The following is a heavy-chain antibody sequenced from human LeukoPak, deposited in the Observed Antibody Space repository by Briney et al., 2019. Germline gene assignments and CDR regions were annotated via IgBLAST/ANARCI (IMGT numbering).Heavy chain of an antibody. CDR2: IKQDGSQK. CDR3: ARDPGPFCDTTSCYIEY. V-gene: IGHV3-7*01. J-gene: IGHJ4*02. CDR1: GFTFSNYW. Sequence: GGSLRLSCGASGFTFSNYWMTWVRQAPGKGLEWVANIKQDGSQKFYVDSVKGRFTISRDNAKNSLYLQINSLRAEDTAVYYCARDPGPFCDTTSCYIEYWGQGTLVTVSS. D-gene: IGHD2-2*02.